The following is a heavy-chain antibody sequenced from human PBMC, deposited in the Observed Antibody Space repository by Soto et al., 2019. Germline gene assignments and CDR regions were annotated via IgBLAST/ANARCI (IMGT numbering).Heavy chain of an antibody. D-gene: IGHD6-19*01. CDR1: GYTFTSYE. V-gene: IGHV1-8*01. J-gene: IGHJ4*02. CDR2: MNPNSGNT. CDR3: ARGQSGYSSGWSPNDF. Sequence: VSCKASGYTFTSYEISWVRQATGQGLEWMGWMNPNSGNTGYAQKFQGRVTMTRSTSISTAYMELSSLRSEDTAVYFCARGQSGYSSGWSPNDFWGQGTLVTVSS.